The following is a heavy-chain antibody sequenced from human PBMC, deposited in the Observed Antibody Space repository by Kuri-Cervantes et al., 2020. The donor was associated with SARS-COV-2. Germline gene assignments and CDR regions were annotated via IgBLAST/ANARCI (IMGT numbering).Heavy chain of an antibody. D-gene: IGHD6-13*01. Sequence: GESLKISCAASGFTFSSYAMHWVRQAPGKGLEWVAVISYDGSNKYYADSVKGRFTISRDNSKNTLYLQMNSLRAEGTAVYYCANWRRRIAAAGPFDYWGQGTLVTVSS. CDR2: ISYDGSNK. V-gene: IGHV3-30-3*01. J-gene: IGHJ4*02. CDR3: ANWRRRIAAAGPFDY. CDR1: GFTFSSYA.